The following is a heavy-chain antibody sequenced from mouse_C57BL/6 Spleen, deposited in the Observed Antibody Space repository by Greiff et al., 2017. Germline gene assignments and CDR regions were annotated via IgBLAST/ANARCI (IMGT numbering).Heavy chain of an antibody. CDR3: TINWAYYFDY. D-gene: IGHD4-1*02. CDR2: IDPETGGT. V-gene: IGHV1-15*01. Sequence: LVESGAELVRPGASVTLSCKASGYTFTDYEMHWVKQTPVHGLEWIGAIDPETGGTAYNQKFKGKAILTADKSSSTAYMELRSLTSEDSAVYYCTINWAYYFDYWGQGTTLTVSS. CDR1: GYTFTDYE. J-gene: IGHJ2*01.